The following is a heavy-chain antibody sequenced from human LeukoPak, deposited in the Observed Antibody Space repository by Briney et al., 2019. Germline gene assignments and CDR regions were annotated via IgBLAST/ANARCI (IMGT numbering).Heavy chain of an antibody. D-gene: IGHD3-22*01. J-gene: IGHJ4*02. CDR1: GGTFSSYA. V-gene: IGHV1-69*13. CDR3: ARDAADYDSSGVDY. Sequence: SVKVSCKASGGTFSSYAISWVRQAPGQGLEWMGGIIPTFGTANYAQKFQGRVTVTADESTSTAYMELSSLRSEDTAVYYCARDAADYDSSGVDYWGQGTLVTVSS. CDR2: IIPTFGTA.